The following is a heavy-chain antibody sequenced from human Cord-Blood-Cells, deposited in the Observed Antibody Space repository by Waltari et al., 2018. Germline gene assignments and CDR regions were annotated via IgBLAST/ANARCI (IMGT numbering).Heavy chain of an antibody. CDR3: ARQGPSYGDYDY. J-gene: IGHJ4*02. CDR1: GGSISSYY. D-gene: IGHD4-17*01. V-gene: IGHV4-59*01. Sequence: QVQLQESGPGLVTPSETLSLTCPVSGGSISSYYWRWIRQPPGKGLEWIGYIYYSGSTNYNPSLKSRVTISLDTSKNQFSLKLSSVTAADTAVYYCARQGPSYGDYDYWGQGTLVTVSS. CDR2: IYYSGST.